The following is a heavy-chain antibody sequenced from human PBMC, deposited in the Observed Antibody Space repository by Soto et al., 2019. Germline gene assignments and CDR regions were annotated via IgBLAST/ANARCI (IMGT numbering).Heavy chain of an antibody. J-gene: IGHJ4*02. CDR2: INSDGSST. V-gene: IGHV3-74*01. D-gene: IGHD6-19*01. CDR3: ARSIAVAGTGYDY. Sequence: EVPLVESGGGLVQPGGSLRLPCAASGFTFSSYWMHWVRQAPGKGLVWVSHINSDGSSTSYADSVKGRFTISRDNAKNTLYLQMNSLRAEDTAVYYCARSIAVAGTGYDYWGQGTLVTVSS. CDR1: GFTFSSYW.